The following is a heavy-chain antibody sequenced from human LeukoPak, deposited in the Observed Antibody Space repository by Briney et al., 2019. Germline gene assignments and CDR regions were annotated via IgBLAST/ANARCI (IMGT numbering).Heavy chain of an antibody. CDR1: GGSISSSSYY. J-gene: IGHJ2*01. CDR3: ARRASGYWYFDL. D-gene: IGHD6-25*01. V-gene: IGHV4-39*01. Sequence: SETLSLTCTVSGGSISSSSYYWGWIRQPPGKGLKCIGSIYYSGSTYYSPSLKSRVTISVDTSKNQFSLKLSSVTAADTAVYYCARRASGYWYFDLWGRGTLVTVSS. CDR2: IYYSGST.